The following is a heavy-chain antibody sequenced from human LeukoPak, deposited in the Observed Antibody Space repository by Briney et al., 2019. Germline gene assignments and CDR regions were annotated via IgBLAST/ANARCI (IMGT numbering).Heavy chain of an antibody. Sequence: ASVKVSCKASGYTFTSYAMNWVRQAPGQGLEWMGWINTSTGNPTYAQGFTGRFVFSLDTSVSTAYLQISSLKAEDTAVYYCARTTLLYYYGSGNYFDYWGQGTLVTVSS. CDR3: ARTTLLYYYGSGNYFDY. CDR1: GYTFTSYA. CDR2: INTSTGNP. J-gene: IGHJ4*02. V-gene: IGHV7-4-1*02. D-gene: IGHD3-10*01.